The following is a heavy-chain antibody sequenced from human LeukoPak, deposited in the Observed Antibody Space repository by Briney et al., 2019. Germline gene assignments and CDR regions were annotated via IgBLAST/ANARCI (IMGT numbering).Heavy chain of an antibody. CDR1: GGSISSSSYY. Sequence: SETPSLTCTVSGGSISSSSYYWGWIRQPPGKGLEWIGSIYYSGSTYYNPSLKSRVTISVDTSKNQFSLKLSSVTAADTAVYYCATRSGAPYYFDYWGQGTLVTVSS. J-gene: IGHJ4*02. V-gene: IGHV4-39*05. D-gene: IGHD7-27*01. CDR3: ATRSGAPYYFDY. CDR2: IYYSGST.